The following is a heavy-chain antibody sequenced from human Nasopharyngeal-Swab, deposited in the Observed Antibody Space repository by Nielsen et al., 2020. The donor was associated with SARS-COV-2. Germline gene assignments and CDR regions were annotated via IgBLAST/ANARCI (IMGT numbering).Heavy chain of an antibody. CDR1: GFTFSSYA. CDR3: ARDQGGLIDP. V-gene: IGHV3-30-3*01. CDR2: ISYDGSNK. Sequence: GRSLPLSCAASGFTFSSYAMHWVRQAPGKGLEWVAVISYDGSNKYYADSVKGRFTISRDNSKNTLYLQMNSLRAEDTAVYYCARDQGGLIDPWGQGTLVTVSS. J-gene: IGHJ5*02. D-gene: IGHD3-16*01.